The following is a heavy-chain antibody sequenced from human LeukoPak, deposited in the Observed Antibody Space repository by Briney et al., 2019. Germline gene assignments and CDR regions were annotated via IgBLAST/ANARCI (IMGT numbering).Heavy chain of an antibody. CDR2: ISYSGSF. D-gene: IGHD2-21*01. Sequence: SETLPLTCTVSGDSMDTHYWSWIRQTPGKGLEWIAYISYSGSFNYNPSLKSRVTTSIDTSKNQFSLVLTSVTAADTAVYYCARFVPVRTRTNSPGFDYWGQGTLVTVSS. CDR3: ARFVPVRTRTNSPGFDY. CDR1: GDSMDTHY. V-gene: IGHV4-59*11. J-gene: IGHJ4*02.